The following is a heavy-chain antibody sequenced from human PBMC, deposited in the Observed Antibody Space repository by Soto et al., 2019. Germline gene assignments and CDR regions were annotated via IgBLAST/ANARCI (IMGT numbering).Heavy chain of an antibody. CDR2: INAGNGNT. CDR3: ARVVGIAVDDY. D-gene: IGHD6-19*01. CDR1: GYTFTSYA. V-gene: IGHV1-3*01. J-gene: IGHJ4*02. Sequence: QVQLVQSGAEVKKPGASVKVSCKASGYTFTSYAMHWVRQTPGQRLEWMGWINAGNGNTKYSQKFQGRVTITRDTSASTAYMELSSLRSEDTAVYYCARVVGIAVDDYWGQGTLVTVSS.